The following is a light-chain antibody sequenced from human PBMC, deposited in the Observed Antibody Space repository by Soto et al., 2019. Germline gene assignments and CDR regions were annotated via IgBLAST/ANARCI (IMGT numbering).Light chain of an antibody. J-gene: IGLJ3*02. CDR3: LLYYGGAWV. V-gene: IGLV7-43*01. CDR2: GAS. CDR1: TGAVTSGYF. Sequence: QTVVTQEPSLTVSPGGTVTLTCASSTGAVTSGYFPGWFQQKPGQAPRALIYGASNKQSWTPARFSGSLLGGKAALTLSGVQPEDEAEYYCLLYYGGAWVFGGGTKLTVL.